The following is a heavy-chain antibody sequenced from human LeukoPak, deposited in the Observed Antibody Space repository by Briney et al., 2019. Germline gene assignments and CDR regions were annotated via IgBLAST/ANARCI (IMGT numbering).Heavy chain of an antibody. V-gene: IGHV1-46*01. D-gene: IGHD2-15*01. J-gene: IGHJ4*02. CDR3: AREKSLDCSGGSCETPLFDY. Sequence: ASVKVSGKASVYTFTSYYMHWVRQAPGQGLEWMGIINPSGGSTSYAQKFQGRVTMTRDTSTSTVYMELSSLRSEDTAVYYCAREKSLDCSGGSCETPLFDYWGQGTLVTVSS. CDR2: INPSGGST. CDR1: VYTFTSYY.